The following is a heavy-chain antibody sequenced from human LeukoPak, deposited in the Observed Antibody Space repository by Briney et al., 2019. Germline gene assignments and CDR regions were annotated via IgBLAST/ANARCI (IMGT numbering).Heavy chain of an antibody. Sequence: SQTLSLTCTVSADSFSKDYYYWSWLRQPPGKGLEWLGYIYHSGTSYYNPSLQSRVSLSVDRSKNQFSLKLSSVTAADTAVYYCASSLRQAFDTWGQGTMVTVSS. CDR1: ADSFSKDYYY. CDR2: IYHSGTS. D-gene: IGHD4-17*01. CDR3: ASSLRQAFDT. J-gene: IGHJ3*02. V-gene: IGHV4-30-2*01.